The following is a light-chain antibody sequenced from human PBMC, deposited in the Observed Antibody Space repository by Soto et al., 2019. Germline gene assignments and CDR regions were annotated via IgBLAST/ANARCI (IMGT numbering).Light chain of an antibody. CDR3: QKYNSAPWT. CDR2: AAS. J-gene: IGKJ1*01. Sequence: DVHMTHSPSTLSASVLDGVTITFLASQVISNYLAWYQQKPGTVPKLLISAASTLQTGVPSRFSGGGSGTDFTLTISSLQPEDVATYYCQKYNSAPWTFGQGTKVDIK. CDR1: QVISNY. V-gene: IGKV1-27*01.